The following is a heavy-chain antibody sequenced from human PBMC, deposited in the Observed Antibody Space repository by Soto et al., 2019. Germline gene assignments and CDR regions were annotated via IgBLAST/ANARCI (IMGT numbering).Heavy chain of an antibody. V-gene: IGHV6-1*01. CDR3: ARAHMVVVTAAIGAPYYYYGMDV. CDR1: GGSVPSDTAA. Sequence: SHTRSVTCAIFGGSVPSDTAAWNCIRQSPWTGLHWPPRTYYRSKWYNDYAVSVKSRITINPDTSKKQFSLQLKSVTPEDTAVYYCARAHMVVVTAAIGAPYYYYGMDVWGQGTTVTVSS. J-gene: IGHJ6*02. CDR2: TYYRSKWYN. D-gene: IGHD2-2*01.